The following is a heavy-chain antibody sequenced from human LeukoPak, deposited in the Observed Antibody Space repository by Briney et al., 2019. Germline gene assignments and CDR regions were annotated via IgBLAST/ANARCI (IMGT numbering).Heavy chain of an antibody. V-gene: IGHV3-23*01. CDR1: GFTFSSYA. D-gene: IGHD2-15*01. J-gene: IGHJ5*02. CDR2: ISGSGGST. Sequence: PGGSLRLSCAASGFTFSSYAMSWVRQAPGKGLEWVSAISGSGGSTYYADSVKGRFTISRDNSKNTLYLQMNSLRAEDTAVYYCAKDGGGSIVRGTWFDPWGQGTLVTVSS. CDR3: AKDGGGSIVRGTWFDP.